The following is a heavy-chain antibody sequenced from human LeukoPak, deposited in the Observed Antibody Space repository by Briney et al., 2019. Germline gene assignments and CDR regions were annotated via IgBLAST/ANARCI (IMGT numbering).Heavy chain of an antibody. CDR2: IYTSGST. D-gene: IGHD6-13*01. V-gene: IGHV4-61*02. CDR1: GGSISSGSYY. J-gene: IGHJ5*02. CDR3: ALRGIAAMA. Sequence: PSETLSLTCTVSGGSISSGSYYWSWIRQPAGKGLEWIGRIYTSGSTNYNPSLKSRVTISVDTSKNQFSLKLSSVTAADTAVYYCALRGIAAMAWGQGTLVTVSS.